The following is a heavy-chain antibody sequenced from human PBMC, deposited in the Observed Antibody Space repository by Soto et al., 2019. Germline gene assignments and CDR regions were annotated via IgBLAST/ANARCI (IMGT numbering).Heavy chain of an antibody. Sequence: GGSLRLSCAAYGFTFSNAWMSWVRQAPGKGLEWVGRIKSKTDGGTTDYAAPVKGRFTISRDDSKNTLYLQMNSLKTEDTAVYYCTTGLRFLEWLLSPLYYYGMDVWGQGTTVTVSS. CDR1: GFTFSNAW. V-gene: IGHV3-15*01. CDR2: IKSKTDGGTT. CDR3: TTGLRFLEWLLSPLYYYGMDV. D-gene: IGHD3-3*01. J-gene: IGHJ6*02.